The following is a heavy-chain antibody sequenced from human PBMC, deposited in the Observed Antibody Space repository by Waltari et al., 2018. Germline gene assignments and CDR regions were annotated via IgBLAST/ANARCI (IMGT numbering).Heavy chain of an antibody. J-gene: IGHJ6*03. CDR3: ARDGIQTWLRSPYYYYMDV. CDR2: IIPSLGIA. D-gene: IGHD5-18*01. Sequence: QVQLVQSGAEVKKPGSSVKVSCKASGGTFSSYAISWVRQAPGQGLEWMGGIIPSLGIANYAQKFQGRFTITADESTSTAYMELSSLRSEDTAVYYCARDGIQTWLRSPYYYYMDVWGKGTTVTVSS. CDR1: GGTFSSYA. V-gene: IGHV1-69*04.